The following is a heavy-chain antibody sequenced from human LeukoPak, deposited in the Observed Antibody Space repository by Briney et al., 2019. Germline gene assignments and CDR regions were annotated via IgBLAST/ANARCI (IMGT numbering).Heavy chain of an antibody. CDR1: GYSISGGYH. Sequence: PSETLSLTCAVSGYSISGGYHWGWIRQPPGKGLEWIGYIHHSGTTDYNPSLKSRVIILVDTTKNQFSLKEGSLTAADTAVYYCARRLGVITRDAYDIWGQGTMVIVSS. CDR2: IHHSGTT. D-gene: IGHD3-3*01. J-gene: IGHJ3*02. CDR3: ARRLGVITRDAYDI. V-gene: IGHV4-38-2*01.